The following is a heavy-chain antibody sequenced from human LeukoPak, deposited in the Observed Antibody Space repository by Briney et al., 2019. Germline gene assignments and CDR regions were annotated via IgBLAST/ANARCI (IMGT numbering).Heavy chain of an antibody. CDR2: INHSGSV. CDR3: ARRSYESGIYNYGWYFDY. CDR1: GGSFSGYY. Sequence: SETLSLTCAVYGGSFSGYYWSWIRQPPGKGLEWIGEINHSGSVNYNQSLTSRVTISVVTSKSQYSLKLRSGTVADTAVYYCARRSYESGIYNYGWYFDYWGQGTLATVSS. D-gene: IGHD3-10*01. V-gene: IGHV4-34*01. J-gene: IGHJ4*02.